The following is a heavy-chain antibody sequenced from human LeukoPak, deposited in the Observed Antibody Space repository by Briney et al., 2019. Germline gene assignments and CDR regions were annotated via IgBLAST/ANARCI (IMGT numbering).Heavy chain of an antibody. CDR1: GGTFSSYA. V-gene: IGHV1-69*05. J-gene: IGHJ5*02. Sequence: SVKVSCKASGGTFSSYAISWVRQAPGQGLGRMGRIIPIFGTANYAQKFQGRVTITTDESTSTAYIELSSLRSEDTAVYYCSGDLNWFDPWGQGTLVTVSS. CDR2: IIPIFGTA. CDR3: SGDLNWFDP.